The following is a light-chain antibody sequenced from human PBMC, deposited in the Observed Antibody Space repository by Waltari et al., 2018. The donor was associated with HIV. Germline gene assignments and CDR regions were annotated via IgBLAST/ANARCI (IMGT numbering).Light chain of an antibody. CDR2: DAS. CDR1: QRVRTY. Sequence: IVLTQSPATLSLSPGERATLSCSASQRVRTYLAWYQQKSGQAPRLLIYDASNRATGIPARFSGSGSGTDFTLTISSLEPEDSAVYYCQQRNNWPPYTFGQGTKLEI. CDR3: QQRNNWPPYT. J-gene: IGKJ2*01. V-gene: IGKV3-11*01.